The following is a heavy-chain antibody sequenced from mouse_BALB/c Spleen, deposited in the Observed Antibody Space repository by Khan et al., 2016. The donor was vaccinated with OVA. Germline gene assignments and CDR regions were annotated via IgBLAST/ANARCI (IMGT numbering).Heavy chain of an antibody. D-gene: IGHD1-1*01. Sequence: EVQLQQSGPELVKPGASVKISCKASGYSFTGYFMNWVMQSHGKSLEWIGRLNPPIGETFYTQNFKDKATLTVDESSTTAHMELRSLSSEDSAVYYCARKDGSDFDYWGQGTTLTVSS. V-gene: IGHV1-20*02. CDR3: ARKDGSDFDY. CDR1: GYSFTGYF. CDR2: LNPPIGET. J-gene: IGHJ2*01.